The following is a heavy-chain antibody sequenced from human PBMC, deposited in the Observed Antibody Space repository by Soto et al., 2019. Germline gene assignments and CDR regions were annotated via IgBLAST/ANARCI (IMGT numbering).Heavy chain of an antibody. CDR1: GGSISSGGYW. CDR2: INHSGRT. CDR3: ARVRLAYYSGYGEFGP. D-gene: IGHD5-12*01. V-gene: IGHV4-31*03. Sequence: QVQLQESGPGLVTPSQTLSLTCSVSGGSISSGGYWWSWIRQHPGKGLEWLGYINHSGRTYYNPSPKTRVTISVDTSKNQFSLKLNSVTAADTACYYCARVRLAYYSGYGEFGPWGQGTLVTVSS. J-gene: IGHJ5*02.